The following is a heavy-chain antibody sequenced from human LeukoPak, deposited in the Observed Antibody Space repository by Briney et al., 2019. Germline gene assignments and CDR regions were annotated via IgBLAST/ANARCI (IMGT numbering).Heavy chain of an antibody. CDR1: GGSISSYY. Sequence: PSETLSLTCTVSGGSISSYYWSWIRQPPGKGLEWVGYIYTSGSTNYNPSLKSRVTISVDTSKNQFSLKLSSVTAADTAVYYCARSSGYYYDSSGYTSYYYYMDVWGKGTTVTVSS. D-gene: IGHD3-22*01. V-gene: IGHV4-4*09. CDR3: ARSSGYYYDSSGYTSYYYYMDV. J-gene: IGHJ6*03. CDR2: IYTSGST.